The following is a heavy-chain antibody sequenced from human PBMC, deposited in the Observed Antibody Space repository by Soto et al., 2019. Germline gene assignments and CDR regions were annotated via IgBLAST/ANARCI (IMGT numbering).Heavy chain of an antibody. Sequence: ESGPTLVNPTQTLTLTCSFSGFSLTTHGVCVSWIRQPPGKALEWLALIDWDDGKYYNTSLKTRLTISKDTPKNQVVLTMANVDPLDTATYFCARTRMSATVHHQFYSGMDGWGQGTTVTVSS. V-gene: IGHV2-70*01. D-gene: IGHD4-4*01. CDR3: ARTRMSATVHHQFYSGMDG. J-gene: IGHJ6*02. CDR2: IDWDDGK. CDR1: GFSLTTHGVC.